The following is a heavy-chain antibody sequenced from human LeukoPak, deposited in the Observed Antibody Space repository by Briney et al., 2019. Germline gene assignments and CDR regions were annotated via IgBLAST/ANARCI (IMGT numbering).Heavy chain of an antibody. CDR3: ATNTAMDYYFDY. CDR1: GCTLSSYG. J-gene: IGHJ4*02. CDR2: ISYDGSNK. Sequence: GGSLRLSCAASGCTLSSYGMHWVRQAPGKGLEWVADISYDGSNKYYADSVKGRFTISRDNSKNTLYLQMNSLRAEDTAVYYCATNTAMDYYFDYWGQGTLVTVSS. D-gene: IGHD5-18*01. V-gene: IGHV3-30*03.